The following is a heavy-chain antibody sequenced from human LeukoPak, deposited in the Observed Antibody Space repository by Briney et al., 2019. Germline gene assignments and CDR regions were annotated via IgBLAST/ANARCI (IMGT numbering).Heavy chain of an antibody. V-gene: IGHV1-69*05. Sequence: ASVKVSCKASGGTFSSYAISWVRQAPGQGLEWMGRIIPIFGTANYAQKFQGRVTITTDESTSTAYMELSSLRSEDTAVYYCARGYSSGWDDAFDIWGQGTMVTVSS. D-gene: IGHD6-25*01. J-gene: IGHJ3*02. CDR1: GGTFSSYA. CDR2: IIPIFGTA. CDR3: ARGYSSGWDDAFDI.